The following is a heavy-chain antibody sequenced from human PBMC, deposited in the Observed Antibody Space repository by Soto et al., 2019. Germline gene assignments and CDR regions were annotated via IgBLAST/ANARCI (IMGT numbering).Heavy chain of an antibody. Sequence: PGESLKISCQGSGYIFNMYWINWERQMPGRGLEWMGSIAPSGYYTRYSPSSQGQVTISADKYISNAYLQWSSLKASDTAMYYCASSGELPDAFDIWGQGTRVPSPQ. V-gene: IGHV5-10-1*04. CDR2: IAPSGYYT. CDR3: ASSGELPDAFDI. D-gene: IGHD1-26*01. CDR1: GYIFNMYW. J-gene: IGHJ3*02.